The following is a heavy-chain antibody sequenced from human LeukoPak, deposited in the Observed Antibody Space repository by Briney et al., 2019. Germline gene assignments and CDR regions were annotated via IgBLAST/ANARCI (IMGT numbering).Heavy chain of an antibody. J-gene: IGHJ4*02. CDR3: AKRSREGYYFDY. CDR1: GLAFSDYW. V-gene: IGHV3-7*03. D-gene: IGHD3-10*01. Sequence: GGSLRLSCAASGLAFSDYWMSWVRQAPGKGLEWVANIKPDGGHQNYVDSVKGRFTISRDNSKNTLYLQMNSLRAEDTAVYYCAKRSREGYYFDYWGQGTLVTVSS. CDR2: IKPDGGHQ.